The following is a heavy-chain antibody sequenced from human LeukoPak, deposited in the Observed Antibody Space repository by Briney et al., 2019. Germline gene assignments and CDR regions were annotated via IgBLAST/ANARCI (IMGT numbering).Heavy chain of an antibody. CDR1: GFTFSSYA. CDR3: ARADYGGNSDAFDI. J-gene: IGHJ3*02. Sequence: GGSLRLSCAAPGFTFSSYAMHWVRQAPGKGLEWVAVISYDGSNKYYADSVKGRFTISRDNSKNTLYLQMNSLRAEDTAVYYCARADYGGNSDAFDIWGQGIMVTVSS. V-gene: IGHV3-30-3*01. D-gene: IGHD4-23*01. CDR2: ISYDGSNK.